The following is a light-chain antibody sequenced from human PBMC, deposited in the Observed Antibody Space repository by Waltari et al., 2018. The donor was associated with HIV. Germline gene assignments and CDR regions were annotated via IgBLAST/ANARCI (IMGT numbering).Light chain of an antibody. CDR1: SSGVAGYNL. V-gene: IGLV2-23*02. CDR2: EVT. Sequence: SALTQPASASGSPGQPNPIPCTGISSGVAGYNLFSSYQQHPGKAPKLMIYEVTRRPSVVSKRFAGSKSCNTPCLTIVALHAEDEADYYGHSYATRSAWVFGGGTKLTVL. J-gene: IGLJ3*02. CDR3: HSYATRSAWV.